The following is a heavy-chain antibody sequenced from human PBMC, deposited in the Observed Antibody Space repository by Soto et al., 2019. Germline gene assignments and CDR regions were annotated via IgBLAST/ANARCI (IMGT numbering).Heavy chain of an antibody. J-gene: IGHJ6*02. D-gene: IGHD2-15*01. CDR1: GFTFSSYG. V-gene: IGHV3-30*18. CDR2: ISYDGSNK. CDR3: AKAFPYCSGGSCHTKDPNDYYYYYGMDV. Sequence: GGSLRLSCAASGFTFSSYGMHWVRQAPGKGLEWVAVISYDGSNKYYADSVKGRFTISRDNSKNTLYLQMNSLRAEDTAVYYCAKAFPYCSGGSCHTKDPNDYYYYYGMDVWGQGTTVTVSS.